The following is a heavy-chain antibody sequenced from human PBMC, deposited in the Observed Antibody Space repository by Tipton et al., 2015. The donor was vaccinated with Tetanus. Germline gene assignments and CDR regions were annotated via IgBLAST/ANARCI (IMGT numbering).Heavy chain of an antibody. CDR1: GALLTTGGYS. CDR2: IYQTDST. J-gene: IGHJ4*02. D-gene: IGHD7-27*01. CDR3: ASRDREQGKFDY. Sequence: LRLSCNVSGALLTTGGYSWGWIRQPRGQGLEWLGYIYQTDSTYYNPSVRGRLTLSLQRSKNQVSLKLSSVTAADTAVYYCASRDREQGKFDYWGQGTLVTVSS. V-gene: IGHV4-30-2*01.